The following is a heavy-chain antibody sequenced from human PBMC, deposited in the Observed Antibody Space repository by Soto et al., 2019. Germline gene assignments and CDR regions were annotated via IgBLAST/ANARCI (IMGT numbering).Heavy chain of an antibody. Sequence: SVKVSCKASGGTFSSYAISWVRQAPGQGLEWMGGIIPIFGTANYAQKFQGRVTITADESTSTAYMELSSLRSEDTAVYYCARDFYGNYYDSSGYPNWFDPWGQGTLVTVSS. CDR2: IIPIFGTA. D-gene: IGHD3-22*01. V-gene: IGHV1-69*13. CDR1: GGTFSSYA. J-gene: IGHJ5*02. CDR3: ARDFYGNYYDSSGYPNWFDP.